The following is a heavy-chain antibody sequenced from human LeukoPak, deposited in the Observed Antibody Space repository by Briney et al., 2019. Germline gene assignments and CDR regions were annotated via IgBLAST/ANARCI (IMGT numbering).Heavy chain of an antibody. D-gene: IGHD6-13*01. CDR2: IYYGGST. V-gene: IGHV4-39*07. CDR3: ARAAGPLAAPDF. CDR1: GGSTSSSRYY. Sequence: SETLSLTCTVSGGSTSSSRYYWGWIRQPPGKGLEWIGSIYYGGSTCYNPSLKSRVTISVDTSKNQFSLKLSSVTAAGTAVYYCARAAGPLAAPDFWGQGTPVSVSS. J-gene: IGHJ4*02.